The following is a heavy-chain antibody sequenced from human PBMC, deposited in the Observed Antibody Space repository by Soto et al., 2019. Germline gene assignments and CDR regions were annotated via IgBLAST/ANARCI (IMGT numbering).Heavy chain of an antibody. J-gene: IGHJ4*02. CDR1: GFTFSSYA. Sequence: EVQLLESGGGLVQPGGSLRLSCAASGFTFSSYAMSWVRQAPGKGLEWGSAISGSGGSTYYADSVKGRFTISRDNSKNTLYLQMNSLRAEDTAVYYCAKDAYYYDSSGYYDFDYWGQGTLVTVSS. CDR2: ISGSGGST. D-gene: IGHD3-22*01. CDR3: AKDAYYYDSSGYYDFDY. V-gene: IGHV3-23*01.